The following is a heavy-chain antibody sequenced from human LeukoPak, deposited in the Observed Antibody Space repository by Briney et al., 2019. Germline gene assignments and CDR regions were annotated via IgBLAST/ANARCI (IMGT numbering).Heavy chain of an antibody. Sequence: SVTVSCKASGGTFSSYAISWVRQAPGQGLEWMGGIIPIFGTANYAQKFQGRVTITADESTSTAYMELSSLRSEDTAVYYCARGEGARDGYNYEGPFYFDYWGQGTLVTVSS. V-gene: IGHV1-69*13. CDR3: ARGEGARDGYNYEGPFYFDY. CDR2: IIPIFGTA. CDR1: GGTFSSYA. J-gene: IGHJ4*02. D-gene: IGHD5-24*01.